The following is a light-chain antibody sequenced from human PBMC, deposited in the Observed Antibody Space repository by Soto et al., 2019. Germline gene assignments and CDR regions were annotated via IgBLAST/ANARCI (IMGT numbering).Light chain of an antibody. J-gene: IGLJ3*02. V-gene: IGLV2-8*01. CDR2: EVS. CDR1: SSDVGSYNL. CDR3: SSYAGSHKFVV. Sequence: QSALTQPPSASGSPGQSVTISCTGTSSDVGSYNLVSWYQQHPGKAPKLMIWEVSKWPSGVSNRFSGSKYGNTASLTVSGLQAEDEADYYCSSYAGSHKFVVFGSGTKLTVL.